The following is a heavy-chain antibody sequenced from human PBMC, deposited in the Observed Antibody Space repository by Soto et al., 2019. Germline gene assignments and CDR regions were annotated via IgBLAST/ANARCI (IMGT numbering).Heavy chain of an antibody. D-gene: IGHD6-19*01. CDR3: ARGAYKPGIAVAGTPVDY. Sequence: SCAASGFTFSIYSMNWVRQAPGKGLEWVSSISSSSSYIYYADSVEGRFTISRDNAKNSLYLQMNSLRAEDTAVYYCARGAYKPGIAVAGTPVDYWGQRTLVTVSS. J-gene: IGHJ4*02. CDR2: ISSSSSYI. CDR1: GFTFSIYS. V-gene: IGHV3-21*01.